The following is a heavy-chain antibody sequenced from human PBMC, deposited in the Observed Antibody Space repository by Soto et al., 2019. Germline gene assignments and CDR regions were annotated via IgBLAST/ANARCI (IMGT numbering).Heavy chain of an antibody. CDR1: GGSFSGYY. CDR2: INHSGST. J-gene: IGHJ4*02. D-gene: IGHD2-15*01. Sequence: PETLSLTCAVYGGSFSGYYWSWIRQPPGKGLEWIGEINHSGSTNYNPSLKSRVTISVDTSKNQFSLKLSSVTAADMAVYYCARGGHIVVVVAATGGFDYWGQGTLVTVSS. CDR3: ARGGHIVVVVAATGGFDY. V-gene: IGHV4-34*01.